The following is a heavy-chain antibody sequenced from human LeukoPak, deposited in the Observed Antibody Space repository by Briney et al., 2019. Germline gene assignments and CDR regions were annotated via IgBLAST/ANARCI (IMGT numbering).Heavy chain of an antibody. D-gene: IGHD3-10*01. J-gene: IGHJ5*02. CDR2: INHSGST. Sequence: SETLSLTCAVYGGSLRNYYWSWIRQPPGKGLEWIGEINHSGSTNFNPSLKSRVTISVDMSKNQFSLQLSSVTAADTAVYYCARGPASGSNFAWFDPWGQGTLVTLSS. CDR3: ARGPASGSNFAWFDP. CDR1: GGSLRNYY. V-gene: IGHV4-34*01.